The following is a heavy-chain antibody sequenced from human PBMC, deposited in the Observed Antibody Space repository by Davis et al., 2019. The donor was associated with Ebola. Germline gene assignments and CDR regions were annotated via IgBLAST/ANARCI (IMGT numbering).Heavy chain of an antibody. CDR1: GFTLRSYD. CDR2: IGAAGDT. J-gene: IGHJ5*01. D-gene: IGHD6-13*01. V-gene: IGHV3-13*01. CDR3: ARAGFGSTWFDC. Sequence: PAGSLRLSCAASGFTLRSYDMHWVRQATGKGLEWVSAIGAAGDTYYPVSVTGRFTISRENAKNSLYLQMNSLRAEDTAVYYCARAGFGSTWFDCWGQGILVTVSS.